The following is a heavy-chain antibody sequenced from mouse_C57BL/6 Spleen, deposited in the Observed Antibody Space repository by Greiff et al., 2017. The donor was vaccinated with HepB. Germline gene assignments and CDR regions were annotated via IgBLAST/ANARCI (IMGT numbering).Heavy chain of an antibody. V-gene: IGHV5-17*01. J-gene: IGHJ4*01. CDR2: ISSGSSTI. D-gene: IGHD1-1*01. Sequence: EVKLMESGGGLVKPGGSLKLSCAASGFTFSDYGMHWVRQAPEKGLEWVAYISSGSSTIYYADTVKGRFTISRDNAKNTLFLQMTSLRSEDTAMYYCARQDYYGSGGMDYWGQGTSVTVSS. CDR3: ARQDYYGSGGMDY. CDR1: GFTFSDYG.